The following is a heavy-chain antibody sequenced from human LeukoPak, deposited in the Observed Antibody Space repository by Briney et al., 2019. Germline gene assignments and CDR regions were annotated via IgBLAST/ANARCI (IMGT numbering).Heavy chain of an antibody. CDR2: ISSSSSYI. V-gene: IGHV3-21*01. D-gene: IGHD6-19*01. Sequence: KPGGSLRLSCAASGFTFSTYTMNWVRQAPGKGLEWVSSISSSSSYIYYADSVKGRFTISRDNAKNSLYLQMNSLRAEDTALYYCAKDALRSSGWYYFDYWGQGTLVAVSS. J-gene: IGHJ4*02. CDR3: AKDALRSSGWYYFDY. CDR1: GFTFSTYT.